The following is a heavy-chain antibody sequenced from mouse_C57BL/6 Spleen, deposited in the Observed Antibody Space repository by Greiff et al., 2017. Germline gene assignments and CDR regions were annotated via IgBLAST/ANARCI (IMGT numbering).Heavy chain of an antibody. V-gene: IGHV5-17*01. CDR2: ISSGSSTI. CDR3: ARPLGYALYAMDY. Sequence: DVMLVESGGGLVKPGGSLKLSCAASGFTFSDYGMHWVRQAPEKGLEWVAYISSGSSTIYYADTVKGRFTISRDNAKNTLFLQMTSLRSEDTAMYYCARPLGYALYAMDYWGQGTSVTVSS. D-gene: IGHD2-2*01. CDR1: GFTFSDYG. J-gene: IGHJ4*01.